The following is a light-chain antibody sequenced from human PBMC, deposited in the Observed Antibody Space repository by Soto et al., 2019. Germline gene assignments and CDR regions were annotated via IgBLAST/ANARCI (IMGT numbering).Light chain of an antibody. V-gene: IGKV1-27*01. CDR1: QDISNY. CDR2: AAS. CDR3: QKYNSAPHT. Sequence: DIQMTQSPSSLSASVGDRVTITCRTSQDISNYLAWYQQKAGKVPKLLVYAASTLQSGVPSRFSGGGSGTDFSLTISSVQPEDVANYYCQKYNSAPHTFGGGTKVEIQ. J-gene: IGKJ4*01.